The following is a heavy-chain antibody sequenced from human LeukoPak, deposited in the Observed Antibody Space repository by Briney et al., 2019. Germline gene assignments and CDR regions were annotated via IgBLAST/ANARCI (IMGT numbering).Heavy chain of an antibody. CDR1: GFTLSSYV. V-gene: IGHV3-30-3*01. CDR3: AREYEAFDY. J-gene: IGHJ4*02. Sequence: PGGSLTHLCAASGFTLSSYVMHWVRQAPGKGLEWVAVISYDGSNKYCAHSVKGRFTISRDNSKNTLYLQMNNLRAEDTAVYYCAREYEAFDYWGQGTLVTVSS. D-gene: IGHD3-3*01. CDR2: ISYDGSNK.